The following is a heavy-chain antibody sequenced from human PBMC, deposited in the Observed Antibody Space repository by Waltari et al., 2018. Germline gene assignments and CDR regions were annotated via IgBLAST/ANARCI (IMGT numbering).Heavy chain of an antibody. J-gene: IGHJ4*02. CDR1: GFIFDDFA. CDR3: VKKMDTVVGDLIMDGAFDY. Sequence: EVQLVESGGGLVQPGRSLRLSCAASGFIFDDFAMHWVRQAPGKGLEWVSGINWNSGSIVYADSVKGRFMISRDNAKNSLYLQMNSLRPEDTAVYYCVKKMDTVVGDLIMDGAFDYWGQGTLVTVSS. CDR2: INWNSGSI. V-gene: IGHV3-9*01. D-gene: IGHD3-3*01.